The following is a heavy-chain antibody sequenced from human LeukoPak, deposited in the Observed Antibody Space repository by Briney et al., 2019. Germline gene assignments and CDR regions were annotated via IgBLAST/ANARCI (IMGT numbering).Heavy chain of an antibody. V-gene: IGHV1-2*02. CDR2: INPNSGGT. D-gene: IGHD6-13*01. CDR3: ASRRGSSSWPRDDAFDI. J-gene: IGHJ3*02. Sequence: ASVKVSCKASGYTFTGYYMHWVRQAPGQGLEWMGWINPNSGGTNYAQKFQGRVTMTRDTSISTAYMELSRLRSDDTAVYYCASRRGSSSWPRDDAFDIWGQGTMVTVSS. CDR1: GYTFTGYY.